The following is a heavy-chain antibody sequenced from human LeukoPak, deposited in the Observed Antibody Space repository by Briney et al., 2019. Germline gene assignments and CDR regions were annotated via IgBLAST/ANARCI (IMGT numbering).Heavy chain of an antibody. D-gene: IGHD2-2*01. CDR3: ARDACSSTICQAGGNWFDP. CDR1: GYTFTSYY. V-gene: IGHV1-46*01. J-gene: IGHJ5*02. Sequence: ASVKVSCKASGYTFTSYYMHWVRQAPGQGLEWMGIINPSGGSTSYAQKFQGRVTMTRDTSTSTVYMELSSLRSEDTAVYFCARDACSSTICQAGGNWFDPWGQGTLVIVS. CDR2: INPSGGST.